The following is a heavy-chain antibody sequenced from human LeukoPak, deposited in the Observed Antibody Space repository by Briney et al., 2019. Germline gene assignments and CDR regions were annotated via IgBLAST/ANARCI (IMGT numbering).Heavy chain of an antibody. CDR2: MSGSGGST. Sequence: GGSLRLSCAASGLTFSSYAMSWVRQAPGKGPEGVSAMSGSGGSTYYADSVKGRFTISRDNSKNTLYLQMNSLRAEDTAVYYCAKDCSYSSGWYFADYWGQGTLVTVSS. D-gene: IGHD6-19*01. J-gene: IGHJ4*02. V-gene: IGHV3-23*01. CDR3: AKDCSYSSGWYFADY. CDR1: GLTFSSYA.